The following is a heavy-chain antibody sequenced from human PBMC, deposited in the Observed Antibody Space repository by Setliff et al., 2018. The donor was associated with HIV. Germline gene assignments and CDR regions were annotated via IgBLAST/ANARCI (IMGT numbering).Heavy chain of an antibody. CDR2: ITGTGTTV. D-gene: IGHD1-26*01. V-gene: IGHV3-48*01. CDR3: ARDQLRIPERWDFDF. Sequence: GGSLRLSCAASGFSFGSFWMSWIRQAPGQGLEWLSYITGTGTTVSYADSVRGRFIISRDSVRNEVYLQIKRLRVEDTAGYHCARDQLRIPERWDFDFWGQGTLVTVSS. CDR1: GFSFGSFW. J-gene: IGHJ4*02.